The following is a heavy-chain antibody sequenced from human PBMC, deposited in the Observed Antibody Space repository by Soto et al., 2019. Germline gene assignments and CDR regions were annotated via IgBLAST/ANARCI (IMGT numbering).Heavy chain of an antibody. CDR1: GFTFSSYG. CDR3: ARPYSSGWYRSDAFDI. J-gene: IGHJ3*02. V-gene: IGHV3-33*01. CDR2: IWYDGSNK. D-gene: IGHD6-19*01. Sequence: PGGSLRLSCAASGFTFSSYGMHWVRQAPGKGLEWVAVIWYDGSNKYYADSVKGRFTISRDNSKNTLYLQMNSLRAEDTAVYYCARPYSSGWYRSDAFDIWGQGTMVTVSS.